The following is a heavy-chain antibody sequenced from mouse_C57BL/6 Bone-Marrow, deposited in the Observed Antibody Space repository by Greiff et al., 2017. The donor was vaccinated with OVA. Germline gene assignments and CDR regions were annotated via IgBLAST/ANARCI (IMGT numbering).Heavy chain of an antibody. D-gene: IGHD1-1*01. CDR1: GYTFTDYY. CDR2: INPYNGGT. J-gene: IGHJ2*01. Sequence: EVKLVESGPVLVKPGASVKMSCKASGYTFTDYYMNWVKQSHGKSLEWIGVINPYNGGTSYNQKFKGKATLTVDKSSSTAYMELNSLTAEDSAVYYCARRVVAFDYWGQGTTLTVSS. V-gene: IGHV1-19*01. CDR3: ARRVVAFDY.